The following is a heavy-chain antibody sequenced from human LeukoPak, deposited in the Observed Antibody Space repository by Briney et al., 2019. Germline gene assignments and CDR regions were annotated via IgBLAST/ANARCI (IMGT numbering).Heavy chain of an antibody. CDR2: ISSSGSTI. Sequence: LSLTCAVYGGSFSGYYWSWIRQAPGKGLEWVSYISSSGSTIYYADSVKGRFTISRDNAKNSLYLQMNSLRAEDTAVYYCARRSGGSCYADYWGQGTLVTVSS. D-gene: IGHD2-15*01. J-gene: IGHJ4*02. V-gene: IGHV3-11*01. CDR3: ARRSGGSCYADY. CDR1: GGSFSGYY.